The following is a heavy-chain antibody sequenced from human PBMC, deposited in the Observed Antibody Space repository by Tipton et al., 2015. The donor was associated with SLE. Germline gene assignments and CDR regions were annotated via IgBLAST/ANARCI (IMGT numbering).Heavy chain of an antibody. D-gene: IGHD3-9*01. V-gene: IGHV4-39*07. CDR3: ARSSGAPDTGYLYYFDY. CDR2: IHYTGTT. CDR1: GGSISSRSHY. Sequence: TLSLTCTVSGGSISSRSHYWGWIRQPPGKGLEWIGSIHYTGTTYYSPSLKSRVTISVDASKNQFSLKLSSVTAADTAVYYCARSSGAPDTGYLYYFDYWGQGTLVTVSS. J-gene: IGHJ4*02.